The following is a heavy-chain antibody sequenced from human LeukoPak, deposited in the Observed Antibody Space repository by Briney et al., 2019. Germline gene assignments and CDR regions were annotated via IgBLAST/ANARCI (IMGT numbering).Heavy chain of an antibody. J-gene: IGHJ4*02. CDR3: ARDYYDSSDYYYNHYYFDY. D-gene: IGHD3-22*01. Sequence: PSETLSLTCTVSGYSISSGYYWGWIRQPPGKGLEWIGSIYHSGSTYYNPSLKSRVTISVDTSKNQFSLKLSSVTAADTAVYYCARDYYDSSDYYYNHYYFDYWGQGTLVTVSS. CDR1: GYSISSGYY. V-gene: IGHV4-38-2*02. CDR2: IYHSGST.